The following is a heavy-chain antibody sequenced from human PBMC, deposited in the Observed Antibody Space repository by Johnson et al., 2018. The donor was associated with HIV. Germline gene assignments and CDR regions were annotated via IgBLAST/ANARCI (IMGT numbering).Heavy chain of an antibody. Sequence: QMQLVESGGGLVKPGGSLRLSCAASGFSFSDYYMSWIRQAPGKGLEWVSYISSSGSTIYYADSVKGRFTISRDNVKNSLYLQMNSLRAEDTAVYYCARDAFEFRYATGRFGGAGFDIWGQGTVVTVSS. CDR1: GFSFSDYY. D-gene: IGHD3-16*01. CDR2: ISSSGSTI. V-gene: IGHV3-11*04. CDR3: ARDAFEFRYATGRFGGAGFDI. J-gene: IGHJ3*02.